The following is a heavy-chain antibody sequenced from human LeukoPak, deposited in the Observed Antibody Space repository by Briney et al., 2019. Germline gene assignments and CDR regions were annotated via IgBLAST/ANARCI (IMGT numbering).Heavy chain of an antibody. J-gene: IGHJ4*02. CDR2: IDHSGST. Sequence: SETLSLTCAVHGGSFSGYYWSWIRQPPGKGLEWIADIDHSGSTNYNPSLKSRVTISVDTSKHQFSLKLSSVTAADTAVYYCARIGYYYDSSGYSIEDWGQGTLVTVSS. V-gene: IGHV4-34*01. D-gene: IGHD3-22*01. CDR3: ARIGYYYDSSGYSIED. CDR1: GGSFSGYY.